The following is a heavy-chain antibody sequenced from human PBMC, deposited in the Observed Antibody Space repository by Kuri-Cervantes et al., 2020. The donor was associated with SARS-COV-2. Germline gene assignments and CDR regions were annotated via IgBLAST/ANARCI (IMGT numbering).Heavy chain of an antibody. CDR2: IIPIFGTA. Sequence: SVKVSCKASGGTFSSYAISWVRQAPGQGLEWMGGIIPIFGTANYAQKFQGRVTITTDESTSTAYMELRSLRAEDTAVYYCARDTRYYDFWSGYVSSENFSRSHYYYYTDVWGKGTTVTVSS. D-gene: IGHD3-3*01. CDR3: ARDTRYYDFWSGYVSSENFSRSHYYYYTDV. J-gene: IGHJ6*03. CDR1: GGTFSSYA. V-gene: IGHV1-69*05.